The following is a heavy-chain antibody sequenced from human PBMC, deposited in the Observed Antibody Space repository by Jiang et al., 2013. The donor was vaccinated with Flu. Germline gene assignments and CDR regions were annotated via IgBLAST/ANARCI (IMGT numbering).Heavy chain of an antibody. CDR1: GDSVSSDSSA. J-gene: IGHJ6*02. CDR2: TYYRSKWFN. CDR3: ARQSSSSEYYYGMDV. V-gene: IGHV6-1*01. D-gene: IGHD6-6*01. Sequence: SQTLSLTCAISGDSVSSDSSAWNWIRQSPSRGLEWLGRTYYRSKWFNDYAVSVKGRIIIDPDTSKNQFSLQLNSVTPEDTAVYYCARQSSSSEYYYGMDVWGQGTTVTVSS.